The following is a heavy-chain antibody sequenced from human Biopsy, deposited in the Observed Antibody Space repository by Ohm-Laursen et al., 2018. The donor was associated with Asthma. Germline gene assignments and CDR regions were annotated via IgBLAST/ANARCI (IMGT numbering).Heavy chain of an antibody. CDR2: ISVYNGNT. D-gene: IGHD3-10*01. Sequence: SVKVSCKTSGYTFNSAGITWVRQAPGQGLEWMGWISVYNGNTKVAQRLQDRVTMITDTSTSTAYMELRSLRSDDTAVYFCARAVDYSHYYGINVWGQGTTVTVS. J-gene: IGHJ6*02. CDR3: ARAVDYSHYYGINV. V-gene: IGHV1-18*01. CDR1: GYTFNSAG.